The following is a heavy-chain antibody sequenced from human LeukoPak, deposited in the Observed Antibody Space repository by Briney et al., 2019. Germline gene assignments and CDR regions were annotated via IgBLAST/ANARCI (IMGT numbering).Heavy chain of an antibody. CDR1: GGSISGSNW. J-gene: IGHJ6*02. CDR3: GRDRGGNFEFGMDV. D-gene: IGHD4-23*01. CDR2: IHHGGSI. Sequence: PSGTLSLTCVVSGGSISGSNWWSWVRQPPGKGLEWIGEIHHGGSINYNPSLKSRVTISVDKSKFSLKLTSVTAADTAVFYCGRDRGGNFEFGMDVWGQGTTVTVSS. V-gene: IGHV4-4*02.